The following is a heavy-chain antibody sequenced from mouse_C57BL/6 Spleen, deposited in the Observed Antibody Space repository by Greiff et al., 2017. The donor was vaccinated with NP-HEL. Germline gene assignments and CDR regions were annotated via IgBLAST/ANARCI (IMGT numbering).Heavy chain of an antibody. CDR2: IDPETGGT. V-gene: IGHV1-15*01. CDR3: TRTSTVPDYYARDY. D-gene: IGHD5-1*01. J-gene: IGHJ4*01. CDR1: GYTFTDYE. Sequence: QVQLQQSGAELVRPGASVTLSCKASGYTFTDYEMHWVKQTPVHGLEWIGAIDPETGGTAYNQKFKGKATLTADKSSSTAYMELRSLTSEDSAVYYCTRTSTVPDYYARDYWGQGTSVTVSS.